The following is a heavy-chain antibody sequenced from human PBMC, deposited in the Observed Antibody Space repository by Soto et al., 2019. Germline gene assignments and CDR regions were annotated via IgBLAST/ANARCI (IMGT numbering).Heavy chain of an antibody. CDR3: ARGAGRFLEWLLTDHFDY. CDR2: INAGNGNT. CDR1: GYTFTSYA. Sequence: ASVKVSCKASGYTFTSYAMHWVRQAPGQRLEWMGWINAGNGNTKYSQKFQGRVTITRDTSASTAYMELSSLRSEDTAVYYCARGAGRFLEWLLTDHFDYWRQGTLVTVSS. V-gene: IGHV1-3*01. D-gene: IGHD3-3*01. J-gene: IGHJ4*02.